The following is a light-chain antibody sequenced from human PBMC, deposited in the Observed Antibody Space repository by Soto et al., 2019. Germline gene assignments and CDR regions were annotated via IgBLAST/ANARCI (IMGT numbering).Light chain of an antibody. CDR1: QSVGSS. J-gene: IGKJ2*02. CDR3: QHYNTWPPGT. V-gene: IGKV3-15*01. Sequence: DIAMTQSPAALSVSPGERATLSCRASQSVGSSVAWYQQKPGQAPRFLMYGASTRAAGVPARFSGSGSGTEFSLTISSLQSEDFAVYYCQHYNTWPPGTFGQGTKLEIK. CDR2: GAS.